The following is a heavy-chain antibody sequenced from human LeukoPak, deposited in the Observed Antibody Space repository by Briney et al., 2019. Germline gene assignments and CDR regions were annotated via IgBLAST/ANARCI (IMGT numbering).Heavy chain of an antibody. D-gene: IGHD3-10*01. CDR3: ARDPPGSYYLFYYMDV. J-gene: IGHJ6*03. CDR2: ISSSSSYI. V-gene: IGHV3-21*01. CDR1: GFTFSSYS. Sequence: GGSLRLSCAASGFTFSSYSMNWVRQAPGKGLEWVSSISSSSSYIYYADSVKGRFTSSRDNAKNSLYLQMNSLRAEDTAVYYCARDPPGSYYLFYYMDVWGKGTTVTISS.